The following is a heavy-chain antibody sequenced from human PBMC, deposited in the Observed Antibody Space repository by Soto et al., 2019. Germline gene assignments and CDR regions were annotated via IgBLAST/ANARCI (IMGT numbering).Heavy chain of an antibody. CDR1: GDSISRDGSS. J-gene: IGHJ4*01. V-gene: IGHV4-30-2*01. Sequence: QVQLQESGSGLVKPSQTLVLTCTVSGDSISRDGSSWSWLRQPPGKGLEWIVYIYHSGATYYNPSLKSRGTTSVDKSKNQFSLSLASVTAADTAVYYCAREMSYYFDSWGHGTLVTVSS. CDR2: IYHSGAT. CDR3: AREMSYYFDS.